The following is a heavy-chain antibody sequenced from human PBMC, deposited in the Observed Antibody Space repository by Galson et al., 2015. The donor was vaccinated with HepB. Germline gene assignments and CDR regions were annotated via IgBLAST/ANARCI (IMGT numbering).Heavy chain of an antibody. CDR3: TRHRPQNYYGSGSYFMDV. V-gene: IGHV3-73*01. CDR1: GFTFSGSA. Sequence: SLRLSCAASGFTFSGSAMHWVRQASGKGLEWVGRIRSKANSYATAYAASVKGRFTISRDDSKNTAYLQMNSLKTEDTAVYYCTRHRPQNYYGSGSYFMDVWGQGTTVTVSS. D-gene: IGHD3-10*01. CDR2: IRSKANSYAT. J-gene: IGHJ6*02.